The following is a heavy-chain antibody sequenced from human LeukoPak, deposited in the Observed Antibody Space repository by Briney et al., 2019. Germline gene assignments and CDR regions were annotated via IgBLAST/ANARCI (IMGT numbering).Heavy chain of an antibody. Sequence: SETLSLTCAVYGGSFSGYYWSWIRQPPGKGLEWIGEINHSGSTNYNPSLKSRVTISVDTSKNQFSLKLSSVTAADTAVYYCARSLNGYSSGYFDYWGQGTLVTVSS. CDR3: ARSLNGYSSGYFDY. D-gene: IGHD6-19*01. V-gene: IGHV4-34*01. CDR2: INHSGST. J-gene: IGHJ4*02. CDR1: GGSFSGYY.